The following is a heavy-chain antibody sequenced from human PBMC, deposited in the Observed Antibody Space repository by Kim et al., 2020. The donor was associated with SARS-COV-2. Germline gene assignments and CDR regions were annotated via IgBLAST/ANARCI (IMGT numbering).Heavy chain of an antibody. Sequence: CVTGPFPISRDNSKTTLYLQMNSLRAEDTAVYYCARVAPAYDSSGYRSDYWGQGTLVTVSS. CDR3: ARVAPAYDSSGYRSDY. D-gene: IGHD3-22*01. J-gene: IGHJ4*02. V-gene: IGHV3-30*01.